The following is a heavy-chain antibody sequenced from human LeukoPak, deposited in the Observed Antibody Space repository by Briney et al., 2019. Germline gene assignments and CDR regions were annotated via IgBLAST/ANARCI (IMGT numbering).Heavy chain of an antibody. CDR1: GFTFSNYD. J-gene: IGHJ4*02. D-gene: IGHD2/OR15-2a*01. CDR2: ISYDGTNK. Sequence: GGSLRLSCAASGFTFSNYDMHWVRQAPGKGLEWVAVISYDGTNKYYADSVKGRFTISRDNSKSTVYLQMNSLRAEDTAVYYCAKDNLLAQSDSTLGKNHFDYWGQGTLVTVSS. CDR3: AKDNLLAQSDSTLGKNHFDY. V-gene: IGHV3-30*18.